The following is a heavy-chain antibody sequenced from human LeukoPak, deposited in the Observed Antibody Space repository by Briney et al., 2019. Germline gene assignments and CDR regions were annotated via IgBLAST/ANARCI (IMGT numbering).Heavy chain of an antibody. J-gene: IGHJ3*02. V-gene: IGHV3-23*01. Sequence: GGSLRLSCAASGFTFSSYAMSWVRQAPGKGPEWVSSISDSGGSTYYADSVKGRFTISRDNAKNSLYLQMNSLRAEDTAVYYCARDANYHVSSDYYDAFDIWGQGTMVTVSS. D-gene: IGHD3-22*01. CDR3: ARDANYHVSSDYYDAFDI. CDR2: ISDSGGST. CDR1: GFTFSSYA.